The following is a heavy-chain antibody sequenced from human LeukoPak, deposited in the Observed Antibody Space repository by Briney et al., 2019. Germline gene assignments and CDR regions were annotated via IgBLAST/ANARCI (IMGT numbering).Heavy chain of an antibody. Sequence: PGRSLRLSCAASGFTFSSHAMHWVRQAPGKGLEWVAFISYDGSIKYCADSVKGRFTISRDNSKNTLYLQMSSLRTEDTAVYYCARDRSTKYSCDYWGQGTLVSVSS. D-gene: IGHD2-2*01. V-gene: IGHV3-30-3*01. J-gene: IGHJ4*02. CDR1: GFTFSSHA. CDR3: ARDRSTKYSCDY. CDR2: ISYDGSIK.